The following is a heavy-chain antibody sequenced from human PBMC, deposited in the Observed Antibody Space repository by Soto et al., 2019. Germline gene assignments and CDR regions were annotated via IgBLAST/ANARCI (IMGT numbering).Heavy chain of an antibody. D-gene: IGHD3-10*01. CDR1: GGSKKSAGHS. CDR2: SYHSGSS. Sequence: PSVTLSLTCSVSGGSKKSAGHSWGWVRQSPGKGLEWIGYSYHSGSSYYNPSLQSRVTISVGRSKAQFYLTLTSVTAADSAVYFCGGARYYDGGVGLWGLRTPVTGSS. V-gene: IGHV4-30-2*06. J-gene: IGHJ1*01. CDR3: GGARYYDGGVGL.